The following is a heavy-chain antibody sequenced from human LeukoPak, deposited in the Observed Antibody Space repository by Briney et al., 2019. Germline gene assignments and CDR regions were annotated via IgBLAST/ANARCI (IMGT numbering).Heavy chain of an antibody. CDR2: IYTSGST. J-gene: IGHJ4*02. CDR1: GGSIGSYY. D-gene: IGHD3-3*01. V-gene: IGHV4-4*07. CDR3: ARTYYDFWSGYQEYYFDY. Sequence: SETLSLTCTVSGGSIGSYYWSWIRQPAGKVLEWIGRIYTSGSTNYNPSLKSRVTMSVDTSKNQFSLKLSSVAAADTAVYYCARTYYDFWSGYQEYYFDYWGQGTLVTVSS.